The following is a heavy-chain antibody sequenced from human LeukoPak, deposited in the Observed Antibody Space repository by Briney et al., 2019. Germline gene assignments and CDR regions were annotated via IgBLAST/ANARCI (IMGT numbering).Heavy chain of an antibody. CDR1: LYTFTQYY. CDR2: IYPNSCDT. Sequence: SVNVSCQDCLYTFTQYYMHWLGQAPAKGGEGMGWIYPNSCDTNYAQKFKGRVTRTGDTSISTANMELSRMRSDDTAVYYCAKGVATYYGSGSSPGDPWGQGTLVTVSS. V-gene: IGHV1-2*02. CDR3: AKGVATYYGSGSSPGDP. D-gene: IGHD3-10*01. J-gene: IGHJ5*02.